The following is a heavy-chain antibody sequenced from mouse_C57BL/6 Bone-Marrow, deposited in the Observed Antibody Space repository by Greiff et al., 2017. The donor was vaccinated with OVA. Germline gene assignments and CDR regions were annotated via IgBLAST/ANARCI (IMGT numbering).Heavy chain of an antibody. V-gene: IGHV5-17*01. D-gene: IGHD1-1*01. Sequence: EVQLVESGGGLVKPGGSLKLSCAASGFTFSDYGMHWVRQAPEKGLEWVAYISSGSSTIYYADTVKGRFTISRDNAKNTLFLQMTSLRSEDTAMYYCARKAIYYYGSYAIDYWGQGTSVTVSS. CDR3: ARKAIYYYGSYAIDY. CDR2: ISSGSSTI. J-gene: IGHJ4*01. CDR1: GFTFSDYG.